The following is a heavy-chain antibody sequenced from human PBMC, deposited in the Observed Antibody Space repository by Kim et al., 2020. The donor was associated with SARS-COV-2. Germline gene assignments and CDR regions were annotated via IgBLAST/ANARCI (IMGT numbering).Heavy chain of an antibody. Sequence: SETLSLTCTVSGGSISSYYWSWIRQPPGKGLEWIGYIYYSGSTNYNPSLKSRVTISVDTSKNQFSLKLSSVTAADTAVYYCARGRTPARWSYYYGMDVWGQGTTVTVSS. D-gene: IGHD6-6*01. V-gene: IGHV4-59*08. CDR1: GGSISSYY. J-gene: IGHJ6*02. CDR3: ARGRTPARWSYYYGMDV. CDR2: IYYSGST.